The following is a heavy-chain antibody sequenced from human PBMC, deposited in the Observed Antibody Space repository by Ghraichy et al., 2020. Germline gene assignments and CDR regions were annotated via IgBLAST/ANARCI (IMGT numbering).Heavy chain of an antibody. CDR3: AQKAYLYYGMDV. CDR1: GFTFSSYG. Sequence: GGSLRLSCAASGFTFSSYGMHWVRQAPGKGLEWVAVISYDGSNKYYADSVKGRFTISRDNSKNTLYLQMNSLRAEDTAVYYCAQKAYLYYGMDVWGQGTTVTVSS. CDR2: ISYDGSNK. V-gene: IGHV3-30*03. J-gene: IGHJ6*02.